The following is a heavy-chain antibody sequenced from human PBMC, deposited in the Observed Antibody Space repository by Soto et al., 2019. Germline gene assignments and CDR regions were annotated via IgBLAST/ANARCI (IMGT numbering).Heavy chain of an antibody. CDR2: INHSGST. V-gene: IGHV4-34*01. D-gene: IGHD2-15*01. CDR1: GGSFSGYY. CDR3: ARGRCSGGSCYPFDY. Sequence: QVQLQQWGAGLLKPSETLSLTCAVYGGSFSGYYWSWIRQPPGKGLEWIGEINHSGSTNYNPSLKSRATISVDTSKNQFSLKLSSVTAADTAVYYCARGRCSGGSCYPFDYWGQGTLVTVSS. J-gene: IGHJ4*02.